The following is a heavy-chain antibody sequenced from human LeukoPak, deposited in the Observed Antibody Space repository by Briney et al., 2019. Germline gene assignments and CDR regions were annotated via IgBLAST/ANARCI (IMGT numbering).Heavy chain of an antibody. CDR1: GDSISSYD. D-gene: IGHD3-22*01. Sequence: PSETLSLTCTVSGDSISSYDWSWIRQPPGKGLEWIGYIYYSGSTNYNPSLKSRVTISVDTSKNQVSLRLSSVTAADTAVYYCAKADTYYYDNSGYPNGFDAWGQGTPVTVSS. CDR3: AKADTYYYDNSGYPNGFDA. V-gene: IGHV4-59*01. J-gene: IGHJ5*02. CDR2: IYYSGST.